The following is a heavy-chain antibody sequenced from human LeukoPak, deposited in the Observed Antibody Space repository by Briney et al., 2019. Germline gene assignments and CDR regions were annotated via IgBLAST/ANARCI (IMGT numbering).Heavy chain of an antibody. CDR3: ARAVYCGGDCYSGAFDI. CDR1: GGSISSYY. D-gene: IGHD2-21*02. Sequence: SETLSLTCTASGGSISSYYWSWIRQPPGKGLEWIGYIYYSGSTNYNPSLKSRVTISVDTSKNQFSLKLSSVTAADTAVYYCARAVYCGGDCYSGAFDIWGQGTMVTASS. V-gene: IGHV4-59*01. CDR2: IYYSGST. J-gene: IGHJ3*02.